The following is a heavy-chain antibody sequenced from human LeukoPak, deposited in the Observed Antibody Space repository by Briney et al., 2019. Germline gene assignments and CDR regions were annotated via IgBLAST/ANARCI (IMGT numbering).Heavy chain of an antibody. Sequence: GASVKVSCKASRYTFTGYYMHWVRQAPGQGFHWMGRIDPNNGATNYAQKFQGRVTVTRDTPISTVYMELSRLKTDDTAVYSCATYSGTYQSGYWGQGTLVTVSS. V-gene: IGHV1-2*06. CDR2: IDPNNGAT. J-gene: IGHJ4*02. CDR3: ATYSGTYQSGY. CDR1: RYTFTGYY. D-gene: IGHD1-26*01.